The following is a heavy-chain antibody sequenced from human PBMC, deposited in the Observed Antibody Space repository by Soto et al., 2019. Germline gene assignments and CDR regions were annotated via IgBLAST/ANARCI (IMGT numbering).Heavy chain of an antibody. CDR2: ITNSGSNT. Sequence: GGSLRLSCAASGFTFNNYAMSWVRQVPGKGLEWVSAITNSGSNTFYADSVKGRFTISRDNSNNMLYLRMNSLRAEDTAVYYCARRVVGYFDYWAQGALVTVSS. V-gene: IGHV3-23*01. J-gene: IGHJ4*02. CDR1: GFTFNNYA. CDR3: ARRVVGYFDY.